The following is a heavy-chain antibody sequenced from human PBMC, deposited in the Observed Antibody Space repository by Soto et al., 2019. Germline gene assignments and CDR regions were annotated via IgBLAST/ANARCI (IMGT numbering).Heavy chain of an antibody. V-gene: IGHV4-30-2*01. CDR2: IYQSGST. CDR3: ARGGTVTTLTY. Sequence: QVQLQESGSGLVKPSQTLSLTCAVSGGSISSGGYSWSWIRQPPGKGLEWIGYIYQSGSTYYNPSLKSRVTISVDRSKNQFSLNLRSVTAADTAVYYCARGGTVTTLTYWGQGTLVTVSS. D-gene: IGHD4-17*01. CDR1: GGSISSGGYS. J-gene: IGHJ4*02.